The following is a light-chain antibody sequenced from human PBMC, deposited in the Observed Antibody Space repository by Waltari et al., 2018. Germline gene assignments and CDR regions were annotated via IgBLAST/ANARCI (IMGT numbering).Light chain of an antibody. CDR2: KDT. CDR3: QSADSTSTHVV. CDR1: ALPKQY. Sequence: SYELTQPPSVSVSPGQTATITCSGDALPKQYAFWYQQKPGKAPVLVTYKDTERPSGIPDRFSGSTSGTTVTLTISGGQAEDEADYYCQSADSTSTHVVFGGGTKLTVL. V-gene: IGLV3-25*03. J-gene: IGLJ2*01.